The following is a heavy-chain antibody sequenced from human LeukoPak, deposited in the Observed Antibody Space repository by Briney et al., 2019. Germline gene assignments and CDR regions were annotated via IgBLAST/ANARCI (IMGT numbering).Heavy chain of an antibody. V-gene: IGHV4-59*08. J-gene: IGHJ6*02. CDR3: ARRPRNYGMDV. CDR1: GGSISSHY. CDR2: IYYSGSI. Sequence: SETLSLTCTVSGGSISSHYWSWIRQPPGKGLEWIGYIYYSGSINYNPSLKSRVTISVDTSKNQFSLNLSSVTAADTAVYYCARRPRNYGMDVWGQGTTVTVSS.